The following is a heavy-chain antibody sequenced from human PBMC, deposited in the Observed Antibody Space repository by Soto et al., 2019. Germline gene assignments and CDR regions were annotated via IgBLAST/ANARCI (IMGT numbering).Heavy chain of an antibody. V-gene: IGHV3-23*01. CDR2: IGDSDAYT. D-gene: IGHD1-26*01. Sequence: PGGSLRLSCAASGFTFLGYAMSWVRQAPGRGLEWVSTIGDSDAYTHYADSVKGRFTIYRDNSKNMVYLQMDRLRVDDTAVYYCARGGAMGAALSFGMDVWGQGTTVTVSS. CDR3: ARGGAMGAALSFGMDV. CDR1: GFTFLGYA. J-gene: IGHJ6*02.